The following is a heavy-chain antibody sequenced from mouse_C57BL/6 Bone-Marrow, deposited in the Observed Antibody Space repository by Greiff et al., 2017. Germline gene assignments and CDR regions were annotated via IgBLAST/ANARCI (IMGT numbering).Heavy chain of an antibody. D-gene: IGHD1-1*01. Sequence: QVQLQQPGTELVKPGASVKLSCKASGYTFTSYWMHWVKQRPGQGLEWIGNINPSNGGTNYNETFKSKATLTVDKSSSTAYMQLSSLTSEDTAVYYCARRLYDYGSYYAMDYWGQGTSVTVSS. CDR1: GYTFTSYW. CDR3: ARRLYDYGSYYAMDY. V-gene: IGHV1-53*01. J-gene: IGHJ4*01. CDR2: INPSNGGT.